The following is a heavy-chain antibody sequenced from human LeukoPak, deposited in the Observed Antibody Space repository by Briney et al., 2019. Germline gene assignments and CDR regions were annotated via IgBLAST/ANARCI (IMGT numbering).Heavy chain of an antibody. D-gene: IGHD2-21*02. CDR2: INHSGST. CDR3: ARRKYRSHIVVVTGEYYFDY. J-gene: IGHJ4*02. CDR1: GGSFSGYY. Sequence: SETLSLTCAVYGGSFSGYYWSWIRQPPGKGLEWIGEINHSGSTNYNPSLKSRVTISVDTSKNQFSLKLSSVTAADTAVYYCARRKYRSHIVVVTGEYYFDYWGQETLVTVSS. V-gene: IGHV4-34*01.